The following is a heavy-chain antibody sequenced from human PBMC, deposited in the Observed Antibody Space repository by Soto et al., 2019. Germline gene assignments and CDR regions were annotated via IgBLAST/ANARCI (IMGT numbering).Heavy chain of an antibody. CDR2: IKQDGSEI. CDR3: ARGWAELDY. D-gene: IGHD1-26*01. Sequence: EVQLVESGGGLVQPGGSLSLSCAASGFTFSTSWMSWVRQAPGKGLEWVANIKQDGSEIYYVDSVKGRFSISRDNAKNSLYLQMNSLRAQDTVVYYCARGWAELDYWGQGTLVIVSS. CDR1: GFTFSTSW. J-gene: IGHJ4*02. V-gene: IGHV3-7*03.